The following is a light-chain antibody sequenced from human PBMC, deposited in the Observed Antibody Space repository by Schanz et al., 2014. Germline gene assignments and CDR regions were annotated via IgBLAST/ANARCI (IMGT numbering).Light chain of an antibody. V-gene: IGKV3D-20*02. CDR3: QQRNNWPWT. Sequence: IVLTQSPGTLSLSPGERAALSCRASQTVTSNYLAWYQRKPGQAPRLLIYDASNRATGIPARFSGSGSGTDFTITISGLEPEDFAVYYCQQRNNWPWTFGQGTKVELK. J-gene: IGKJ1*01. CDR1: QTVTSNY. CDR2: DAS.